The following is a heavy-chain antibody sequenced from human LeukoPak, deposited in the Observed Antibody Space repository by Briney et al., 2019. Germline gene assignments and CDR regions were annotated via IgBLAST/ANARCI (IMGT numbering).Heavy chain of an antibody. V-gene: IGHV1-2*02. Sequence: ASVKVSCKASGYIFIDHYMHWVRQAPGQGLEWMGWINHDSGATNYAQKFQGGVTMTRDTSISTAYMELSGLRSDDTAVYYCARTGDPAYDAFDIWGQGTLVTVSS. CDR2: INHDSGAT. CDR3: ARTGDPAYDAFDI. D-gene: IGHD7-27*01. J-gene: IGHJ3*02. CDR1: GYIFIDHY.